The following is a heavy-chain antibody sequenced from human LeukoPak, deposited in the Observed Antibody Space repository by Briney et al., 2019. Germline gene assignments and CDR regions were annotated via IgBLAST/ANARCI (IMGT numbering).Heavy chain of an antibody. D-gene: IGHD6-19*01. CDR1: GFTFSAYA. CDR2: IWYDGSNK. Sequence: GGSLRLSCEASGFTFSAYAMTWVRQAPGKGLEWVAVIWYDGSNKYYADSVKGRFTISRDNSKNTLYLQMNSLRAEDTAVYYCAREEQWLGYTFDYWGQGTLVTVSS. CDR3: AREEQWLGYTFDY. V-gene: IGHV3-33*07. J-gene: IGHJ4*02.